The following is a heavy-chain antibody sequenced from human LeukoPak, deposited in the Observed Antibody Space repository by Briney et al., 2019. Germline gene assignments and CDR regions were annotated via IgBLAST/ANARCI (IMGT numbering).Heavy chain of an antibody. J-gene: IGHJ4*02. Sequence: ASVKVSCKASGYTFTGYYMHWVRQAPGQGLEWMGWINPNSGGTNYAQKFQGRVTMTRDTSISTAYMELSRLRSEDTAVYYCARELAYCGGDCPFDYWGQGTLVTVSS. D-gene: IGHD2-21*02. V-gene: IGHV1-2*02. CDR2: INPNSGGT. CDR3: ARELAYCGGDCPFDY. CDR1: GYTFTGYY.